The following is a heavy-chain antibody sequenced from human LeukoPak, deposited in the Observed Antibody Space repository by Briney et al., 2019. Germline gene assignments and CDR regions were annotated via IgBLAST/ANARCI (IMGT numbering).Heavy chain of an antibody. D-gene: IGHD4-17*01. Sequence: PSETLSLTCTVSGGSISSYYWSWIQQPPGKGLEWIGYISYSGSTNYYPSLKSRVTISVDTSKNQFPLKLSSVTAADTAVYYCARGAVTQPLTWFDPWGQGTLVTVSS. V-gene: IGHV4-59*01. CDR1: GGSISSYY. J-gene: IGHJ5*02. CDR2: ISYSGST. CDR3: ARGAVTQPLTWFDP.